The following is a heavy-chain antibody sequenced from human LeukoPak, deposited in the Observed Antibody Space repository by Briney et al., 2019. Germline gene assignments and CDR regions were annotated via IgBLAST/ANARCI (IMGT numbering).Heavy chain of an antibody. CDR1: GGSISSYY. D-gene: IGHD5-18*01. CDR3: ARHVRGYSHVNLDY. Sequence: PSETLSLTCTVSGGSISSYYWSWIRQPPGKGLEWIGYIYYSGSNNYTPSLKSRVTISVDTSKNQFSLKLSSVTAADTAVYYCARHVRGYSHVNLDYWGQGTLVTVS. V-gene: IGHV4-59*08. J-gene: IGHJ4*02. CDR2: IYYSGSN.